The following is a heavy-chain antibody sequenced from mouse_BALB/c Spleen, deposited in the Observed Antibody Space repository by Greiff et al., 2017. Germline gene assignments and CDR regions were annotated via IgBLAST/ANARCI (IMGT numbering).Heavy chain of an antibody. D-gene: IGHD2-4*01. J-gene: IGHJ3*01. CDR1: GYSITSGYS. V-gene: IGHV3-1*02. Sequence: VQLQQSGPDLVKPSQSLSLTCTVTGYSITSGYSWHWIRQFPGNKLEWMGYIHYSGSTNYNPSLKSRISITRDTSKNQFFLQLNSVTTEDTATYYCAREGILGYDYVRGFAYWGQGTLVTVSA. CDR3: AREGILGYDYVRGFAY. CDR2: IHYSGST.